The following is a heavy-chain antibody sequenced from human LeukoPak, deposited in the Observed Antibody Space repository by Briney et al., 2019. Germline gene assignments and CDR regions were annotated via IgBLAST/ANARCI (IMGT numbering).Heavy chain of an antibody. Sequence: SETLSHTCNVTGGSISSYYWSWIRQPPGKGLEWIGYIYYSGSTNYNPSLKSRVTISVDTSKNQFSLNLSSVTAADTAVYYCAGTFTIFGVAAYYYYMDVWGNGTTVTVSS. D-gene: IGHD3-3*01. V-gene: IGHV4-59*01. CDR2: IYYSGST. CDR3: AGTFTIFGVAAYYYYMDV. CDR1: GGSISSYY. J-gene: IGHJ6*03.